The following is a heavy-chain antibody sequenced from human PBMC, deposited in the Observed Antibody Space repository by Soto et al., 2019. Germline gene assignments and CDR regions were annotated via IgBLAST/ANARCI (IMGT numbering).Heavy chain of an antibody. CDR3: AKEYYYSLDV. J-gene: IGHJ6*01. Sequence: EVQLVESGGGLIQPGGSLRLSCAVSGFTVTSTYMSWVRQAPGKGLEWLSVITNDGDTSYADSVRGRFTISRDNSENTLYLQMNSLRAEDTAVYYCAKEYYYSLDVRGQGTTVTVSS. CDR2: ITNDGDT. CDR1: GFTVTSTY. V-gene: IGHV3-53*01.